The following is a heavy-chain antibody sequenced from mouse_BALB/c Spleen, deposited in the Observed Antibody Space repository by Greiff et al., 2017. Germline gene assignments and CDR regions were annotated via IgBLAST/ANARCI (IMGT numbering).Heavy chain of an antibody. CDR2: ISYSGST. CDR1: GDSITSGY. Sequence: VQLKESGPSLVKPSQTLSLTCSVTGDSITSGYWNWIRKFPGNKLEYMGYISYSGSTYYNPSLKSRISITRDTSKNQYYLQLNSVTTEDTATYYCASSYYGSSSYYFDYWGQGTTLTVSS. D-gene: IGHD1-1*01. V-gene: IGHV3-8*02. CDR3: ASSYYGSSSYYFDY. J-gene: IGHJ2*01.